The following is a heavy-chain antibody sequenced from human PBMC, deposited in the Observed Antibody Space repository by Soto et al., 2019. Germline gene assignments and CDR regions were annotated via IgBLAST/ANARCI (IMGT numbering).Heavy chain of an antibody. J-gene: IGHJ6*02. CDR3: VKDGSSGWPYFYDMDV. Sequence: GGSLRLSCAASGFTFSSYGMHWVRQAPGKGPEWVAVISYDGRNKYYADAVKGRFTISRDNSKNTLYLQMSSLRAEDTAVYYCVKDGSSGWPYFYDMDVWGQGTTVTAP. V-gene: IGHV3-30*18. CDR1: GFTFSSYG. D-gene: IGHD6-19*01. CDR2: ISYDGRNK.